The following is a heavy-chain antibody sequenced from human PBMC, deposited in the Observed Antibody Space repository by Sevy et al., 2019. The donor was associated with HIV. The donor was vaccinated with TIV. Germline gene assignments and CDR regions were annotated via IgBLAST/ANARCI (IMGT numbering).Heavy chain of an antibody. CDR3: ARDMMLVPGTGSWFDP. D-gene: IGHD6-19*01. J-gene: IGHJ5*02. Sequence: GGSLRLSCAASGFTFDDYAMHWVRQAPGKGLEWVSHISWNSGSVAYVDSVKGRFTISRDNAKNSLYVQMNSLKAEDTALYYCARDMMLVPGTGSWFDPWGQGTLVTVSS. V-gene: IGHV3-9*01. CDR1: GFTFDDYA. CDR2: ISWNSGSV.